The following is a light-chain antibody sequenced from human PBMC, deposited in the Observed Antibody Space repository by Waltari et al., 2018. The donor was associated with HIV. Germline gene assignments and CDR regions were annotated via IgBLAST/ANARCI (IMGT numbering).Light chain of an antibody. V-gene: IGLV1-40*01. J-gene: IGLJ1*01. Sequence: QSVLTQPPSVSGAPGQRVTISCTRSSSHIGAGYDVHWYQQLPGTAPKLLIYGNNNRPSGVPDRFSGAKSGTSASLAITGLQAEDEADYYCQSYDSSLSVYVFGTGTKVTVL. CDR3: QSYDSSLSVYV. CDR1: SSHIGAGYD. CDR2: GNN.